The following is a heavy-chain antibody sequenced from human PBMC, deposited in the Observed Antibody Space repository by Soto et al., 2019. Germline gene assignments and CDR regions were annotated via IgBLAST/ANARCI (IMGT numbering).Heavy chain of an antibody. CDR3: AREPGEYYDIIGYLNWFDP. Sequence: PGGSLRLSGGGSGFSFSNYAMSWVRQAPGKGLEWVSYISSSSSTIYYADSVKGRFTISRDNAKNSLYLQMNSLRDEDTAVYYCAREPGEYYDIIGYLNWFDPWGQGTLVTVSS. CDR1: GFSFSNYA. D-gene: IGHD3-22*01. CDR2: ISSSSSTI. V-gene: IGHV3-48*02. J-gene: IGHJ5*02.